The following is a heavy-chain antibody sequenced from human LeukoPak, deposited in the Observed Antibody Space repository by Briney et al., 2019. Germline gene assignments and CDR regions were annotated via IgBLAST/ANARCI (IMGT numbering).Heavy chain of an antibody. CDR1: GGSISSYY. V-gene: IGHV4-59*08. CDR3: ARLLGAVAGTRWFDP. D-gene: IGHD6-19*01. J-gene: IGHJ5*02. Sequence: SETLSLTCTVSGGSISSYYWSWTRQPPGKGLEWIGYIYYSGSTNYNPSLKSRVTISVDTSKNQFSLKLSSVTAADTAVYYCARLLGAVAGTRWFDPWGQGTLVTVSS. CDR2: IYYSGST.